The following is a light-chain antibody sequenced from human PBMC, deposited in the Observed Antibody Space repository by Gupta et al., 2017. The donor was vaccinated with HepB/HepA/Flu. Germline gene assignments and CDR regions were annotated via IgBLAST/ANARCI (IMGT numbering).Light chain of an antibody. J-gene: IGKJ3*01. V-gene: IGKV1-9*01. CDR1: QGMSSY. CDR3: KKLAFT. CDR2: AAS. Sequence: DIQLTQSPSFLSASVGDRVTITCRASQGMSSYLAWYQQKPGKAPKLLIYAASTLQSGVPSRISGSGSGTDFTLTISSLLPEDFATYYCKKLAFTFGPGTKVDIK.